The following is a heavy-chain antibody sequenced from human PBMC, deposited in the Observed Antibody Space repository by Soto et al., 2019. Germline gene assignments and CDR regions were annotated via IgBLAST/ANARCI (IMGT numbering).Heavy chain of an antibody. D-gene: IGHD6-19*01. CDR1: GGIFSNFA. CDR2: IIPTLGTP. Sequence: QVQLVQSGAEVKKPGSSVKVSCKASGGIFSNFAFNWMRQAPGQGLEWMGGIIPTLGTPHYAQKFLGRVTITADESTRTVYMEMSSLTVEDTAVYYCARVGLGAYDYWGQRTLVIVSS. CDR3: ARVGLGAYDY. V-gene: IGHV1-69*01. J-gene: IGHJ4*02.